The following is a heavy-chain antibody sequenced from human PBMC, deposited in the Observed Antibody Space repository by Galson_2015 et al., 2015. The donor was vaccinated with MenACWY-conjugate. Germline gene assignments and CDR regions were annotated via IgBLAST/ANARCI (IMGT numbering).Heavy chain of an antibody. CDR2: IYYSGNT. J-gene: IGHJ4*02. CDR1: GGSISSSY. D-gene: IGHD7-27*01. CDR3: ARHGPSWGYYFDY. V-gene: IGHV4-59*08. Sequence: ETLSLTCTVSGGSISSSYWSWIRQPPGKGLEWIGYIYYSGNTHYNPSLKSRVTISVDTSKNKFSLKLSSVTAADTAVFYCARHGPSWGYYFDYWGQGTLVTVSS.